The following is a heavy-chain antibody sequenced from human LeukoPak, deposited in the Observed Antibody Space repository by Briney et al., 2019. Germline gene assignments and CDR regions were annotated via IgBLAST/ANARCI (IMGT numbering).Heavy chain of an antibody. Sequence: SETLSLTCTVSGGSISSSSYYWGWIRQPPGKGLEWIGYIYYSGSTNYNPSLKSRVTISVDTSKNQFSLKLSSVTAADTAVYYCARDSKRYFDLWGRGTLVTVSS. V-gene: IGHV4-61*01. CDR2: IYYSGST. J-gene: IGHJ2*01. CDR3: ARDSKRYFDL. CDR1: GGSISSSSYY.